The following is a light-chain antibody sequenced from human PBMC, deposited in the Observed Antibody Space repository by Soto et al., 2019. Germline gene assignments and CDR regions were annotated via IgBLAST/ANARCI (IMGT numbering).Light chain of an antibody. CDR3: QQRSNWQA. V-gene: IGKV3-11*01. Sequence: EIVLTQSPATLSLSPGERATLSCRASQSVSSYLAWYQQKPGQAPRLLIYDASNRATGIPARFSGSGSGTDFTLTISRLEPEDFAVYYCQQRSNWQAFGQGTRLEIK. J-gene: IGKJ5*01. CDR2: DAS. CDR1: QSVSSY.